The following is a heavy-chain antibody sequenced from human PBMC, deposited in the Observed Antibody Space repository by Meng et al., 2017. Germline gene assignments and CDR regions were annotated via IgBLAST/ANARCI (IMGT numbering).Heavy chain of an antibody. D-gene: IGHD6-19*01. Sequence: VQLVEVGGGVVQPGRSLSLSCAASGFTFSSYAMHWVRQAPGKGLEWVAVISYDGSNKYYADSVKGRFTISRDNSKNTLYLQMNSLRAEDTAVYYCARVQQWLAYDYWGQGTLVTVSS. V-gene: IGHV3-30*01. CDR2: ISYDGSNK. CDR3: ARVQQWLAYDY. CDR1: GFTFSSYA. J-gene: IGHJ4*02.